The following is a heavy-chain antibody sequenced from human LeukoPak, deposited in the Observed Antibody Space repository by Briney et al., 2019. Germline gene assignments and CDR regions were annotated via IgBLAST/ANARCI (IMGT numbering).Heavy chain of an antibody. CDR1: GASISSGGYY. Sequence: SQTLSLTCTVSGASISSGGYYWSWFRQHPGKGLEWIGYVSYSGNTYYNPSLKSRVTISVDTSKNQFSLKLSSVTAADTAVYYCAANYYDSSGYPTGVGYWGQGTLVTVSS. CDR2: VSYSGNT. J-gene: IGHJ4*02. CDR3: AANYYDSSGYPTGVGY. V-gene: IGHV4-31*03. D-gene: IGHD3-22*01.